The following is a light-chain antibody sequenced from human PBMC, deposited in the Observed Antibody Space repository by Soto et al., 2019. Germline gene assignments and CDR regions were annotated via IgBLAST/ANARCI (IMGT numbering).Light chain of an antibody. CDR3: QHHNSYSQT. V-gene: IGKV1-5*01. CDR1: QSIRHY. J-gene: IGKJ1*01. CDR2: GAS. Sequence: IQMTQSPPTLSASVGDKVTITCRASQSIRHYLAWYQQMPGKAPKLLIYGASSLPSWVPSRFSGSGSGTEFTLTISSLQPDDFGTYFCQHHNSYSQTFGQGTKVEIK.